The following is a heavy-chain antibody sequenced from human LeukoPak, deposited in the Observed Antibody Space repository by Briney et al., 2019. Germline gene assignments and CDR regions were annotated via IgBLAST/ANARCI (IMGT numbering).Heavy chain of an antibody. CDR3: ARQNPAASGQGLDY. Sequence: SETLSLTCTVSGGSISGYYWSWIRQPPGRGLEWIGYIHYTGSTNYSPSLKSRVTLSVDTSKNQFSLELTSVTAAGTAVYYCARQNPAASGQGLDYWGQGTLVTVSS. CDR2: IHYTGST. CDR1: GGSISGYY. J-gene: IGHJ4*02. D-gene: IGHD6-13*01. V-gene: IGHV4-59*08.